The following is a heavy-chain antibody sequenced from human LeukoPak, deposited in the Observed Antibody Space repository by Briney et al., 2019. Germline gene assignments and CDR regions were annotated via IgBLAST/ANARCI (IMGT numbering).Heavy chain of an antibody. D-gene: IGHD5-18*01. V-gene: IGHV3-13*01. CDR3: AGRVTGYSSGYVY. CDR1: GFTFSSYD. Sequence: SGGSLRLSCAASGFTFSSYDMHWVRQATGKGLEWVSAIGTAGDTYYPGSVKGRFTISRDNSENIVYLQMNNLRAEDTAVYYCAGRVTGYSSGYVYWGQGTLVTVSS. CDR2: IGTAGDT. J-gene: IGHJ4*02.